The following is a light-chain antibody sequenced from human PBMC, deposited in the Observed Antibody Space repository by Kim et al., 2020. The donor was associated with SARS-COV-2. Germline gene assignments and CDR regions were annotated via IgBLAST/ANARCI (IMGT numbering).Light chain of an antibody. CDR3: QSEDGSGTYV. CDR2: KDN. CDR1: TLPEKQ. Sequence: SHGQTARFTCSGDTLPEKQTYWYQQKSAQAPLLVIYKDNERPSGIPGRFSGSSSGTTVTLNISGVQAAEDADYYCQSEDGSGTYVFGTGTKVTVL. J-gene: IGLJ1*01. V-gene: IGLV3-25*01.